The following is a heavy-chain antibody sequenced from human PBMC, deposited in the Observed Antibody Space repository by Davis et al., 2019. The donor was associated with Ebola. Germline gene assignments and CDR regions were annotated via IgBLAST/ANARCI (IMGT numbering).Heavy chain of an antibody. CDR3: ARGRGDCKSTSCFIDY. CDR1: GFTFSTYG. CDR2: SNSDGSST. D-gene: IGHD2-2*01. V-gene: IGHV3-74*01. Sequence: HTGGSLRLSCAATGFTFSTYGMHWVRQAPGKRLVWVSRSNSDGSSTTYADSVKGRFTISRDNAKNTLYLQMNSLSAEDTAVYYCARGRGDCKSTSCFIDYWGQGTLVTVSS. J-gene: IGHJ4*02.